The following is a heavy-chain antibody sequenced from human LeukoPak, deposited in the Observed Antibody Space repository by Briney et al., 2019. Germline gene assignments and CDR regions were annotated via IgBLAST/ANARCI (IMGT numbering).Heavy chain of an antibody. CDR2: INPNSGDT. CDR1: GYTFTGYY. CDR3: ARETGNYYGSGSYYISKIPWFDP. Sequence: ASVTVSCKASGYTFTGYYMHWVRQAPGRGLEWMGWINPNSGDTNYAQKFQGRVTMTRDTYISTAYMELSRLRSDDTAVYYCARETGNYYGSGSYYISKIPWFDPWGQGTLVTVSS. D-gene: IGHD3-10*01. J-gene: IGHJ5*02. V-gene: IGHV1-2*02.